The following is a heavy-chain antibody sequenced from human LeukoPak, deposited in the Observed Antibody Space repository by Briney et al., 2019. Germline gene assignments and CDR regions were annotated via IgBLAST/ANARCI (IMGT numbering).Heavy chain of an antibody. D-gene: IGHD3-9*01. CDR2: IYYSGST. CDR1: GGSISSGDYY. V-gene: IGHV4-30-4*01. CDR3: ARGDILTGYYYFDY. Sequence: SQTLSLTCTVSGGSISSGDYYWSWIRQPPGKGLEWIGYIYYSGSTYYNPSLKSRVTISVDTSKNQFSLKLSSVTAADTAVYYCARGDILTGYYYFDYWGQGTLSPSPQ. J-gene: IGHJ4*02.